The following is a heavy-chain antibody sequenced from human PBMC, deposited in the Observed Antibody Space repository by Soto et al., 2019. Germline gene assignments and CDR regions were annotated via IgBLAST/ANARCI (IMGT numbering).Heavy chain of an antibody. CDR3: ARDAKRAAAALSGYYYYYGMDV. CDR2: INPSGGST. Sequence: QVQLVQSGAEVKKPGASVKVSCKASGYTFTSYYMHWVRQAPGQGLEWMGIINPSGGSTSYAQKFQGSVTMTRDTSTSTVYMELSSLRSEDTAVYYCARDAKRAAAALSGYYYYYGMDVWGQGTTVTVSS. J-gene: IGHJ6*02. D-gene: IGHD6-13*01. CDR1: GYTFTSYY. V-gene: IGHV1-46*01.